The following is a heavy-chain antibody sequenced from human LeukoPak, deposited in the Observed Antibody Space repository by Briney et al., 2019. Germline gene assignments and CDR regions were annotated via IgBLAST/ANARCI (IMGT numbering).Heavy chain of an antibody. CDR2: IYTSGST. V-gene: IGHV4-4*09. D-gene: IGHD3-3*01. Sequence: SETLSLTCTVSGGSISSYYWSWIRQPPGKGLEWIGYIYTSGSTNYNPSLKSRVTILVDTSKNQFSLKLSSVTAADTAVYYCARQVGLRRITIFGVVASEFDIWGQGTMVTVSS. CDR1: GGSISSYY. CDR3: ARQVGLRRITIFGVVASEFDI. J-gene: IGHJ3*02.